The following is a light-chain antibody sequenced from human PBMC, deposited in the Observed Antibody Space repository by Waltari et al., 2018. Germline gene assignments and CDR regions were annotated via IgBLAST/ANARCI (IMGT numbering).Light chain of an antibody. CDR3: QTGGHGTWV. CDR2: VNSDGSN. J-gene: IGLJ3*02. V-gene: IGLV4-69*01. CDR1: RCPSSPI. Sequence: QLVLTQSPSASASLGASVKLTCTLPRCPSSPILTWLPQQPEKGPRYWMKVNSDGSNSKGDDIPDRFSGSSSGAERYLTISSVQSEDEADYYCQTGGHGTWVFGGGTTLTVL.